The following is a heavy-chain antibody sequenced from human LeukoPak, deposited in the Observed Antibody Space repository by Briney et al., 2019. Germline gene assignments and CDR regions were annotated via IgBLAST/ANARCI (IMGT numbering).Heavy chain of an antibody. CDR3: ARGKGLLWFGDIDY. CDR2: IYYSGST. V-gene: IGHV4-59*12. Sequence: SETLSLTCTVSGGSISSYYWSWIRQPPGKGLEWIGYIYYSGSTSYNPPLKSRVTISVDTSKNQFSLKLSSVTAADTAVYYCARGKGLLWFGDIDYWGQGTLVTVSS. D-gene: IGHD3-10*01. CDR1: GGSISSYY. J-gene: IGHJ4*02.